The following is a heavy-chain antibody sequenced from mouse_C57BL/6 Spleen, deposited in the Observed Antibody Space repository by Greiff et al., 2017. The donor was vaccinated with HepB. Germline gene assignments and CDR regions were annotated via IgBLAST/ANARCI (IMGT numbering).Heavy chain of an antibody. J-gene: IGHJ4*01. CDR2: INPNNGGT. Sequence: EVQLQQSGPELVKPGASVKISCKASGYTFTDYYMNWVKQSHGKSLEWIGDINPNNGGTSYNQKFKGKATLTVDKSSSTAYMELRSLTSEDSAVYYCARFGYYGSSYDAMDYWGQGTSVTVSS. D-gene: IGHD1-1*01. CDR3: ARFGYYGSSYDAMDY. V-gene: IGHV1-26*01. CDR1: GYTFTDYY.